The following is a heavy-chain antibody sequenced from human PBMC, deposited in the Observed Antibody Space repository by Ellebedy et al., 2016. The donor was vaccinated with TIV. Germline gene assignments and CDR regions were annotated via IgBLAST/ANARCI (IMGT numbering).Heavy chain of an antibody. J-gene: IGHJ4*02. CDR3: ARDVVGATGPGY. CDR2: ISAYNGNT. CDR1: GYTFTSYG. D-gene: IGHD1-26*01. V-gene: IGHV1-18*01. Sequence: AASVKVSCKASGYTFTSYGISWVRQAPGQGLEWMGWISAYNGNTNYAQKLQGRVTMTTDTSTSTAYRELRSLRSDDTAGYYCARDVVGATGPGYWGQGTLVTVSS.